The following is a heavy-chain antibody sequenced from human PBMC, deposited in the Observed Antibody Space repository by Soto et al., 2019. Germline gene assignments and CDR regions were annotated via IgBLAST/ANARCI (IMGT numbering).Heavy chain of an antibody. CDR1: EFRFSNYG. D-gene: IGHD3-16*01. CDR3: AKGGDYLYYLDY. V-gene: IGHV3-30*18. Sequence: QVQLVESGGGVVQPGRSLRLSCAASEFRFSNYGMHWVRQAPGKGLEWVAVISYDGSNKYYVDSVKGRFTISRDNSKNTVYLQMNSLRAEDSAVYHCAKGGDYLYYLDYWGQGALVTVSS. J-gene: IGHJ4*02. CDR2: ISYDGSNK.